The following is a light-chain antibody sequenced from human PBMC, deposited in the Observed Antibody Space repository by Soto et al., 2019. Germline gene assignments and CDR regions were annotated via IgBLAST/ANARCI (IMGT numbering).Light chain of an antibody. CDR2: DVT. V-gene: IGLV2-11*01. CDR1: SSDVGSYNY. J-gene: IGLJ1*01. Sequence: QSVLTQPRSVSGSPGQSVTISCTGTSSDVGSYNYVSWYEQPPVKAPKLMIYDVTKRPSGVPDRFSGSKSGNTASLTISGLQAEDEADYYCCSYAGSSTWVFGTGTKVTVL. CDR3: CSYAGSSTWV.